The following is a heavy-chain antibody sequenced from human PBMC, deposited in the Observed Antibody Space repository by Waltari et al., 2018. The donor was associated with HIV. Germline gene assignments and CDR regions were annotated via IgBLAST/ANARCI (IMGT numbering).Heavy chain of an antibody. D-gene: IGHD6-13*01. J-gene: IGHJ4*02. CDR2: INPSGGYT. CDR1: GYTFTIYY. V-gene: IGHV1-46*01. Sequence: QVQLVQSGAAVKKPGASVKVSCKASGYTFTIYYMHWVRQAPGQGLEWMGIINPSGGYTSYAQKFQGRVTMTRDTSTSTVYMELSSLRSDDAAVYYCARVAYSSSWTPPFDYWGQGTLVTVSS. CDR3: ARVAYSSSWTPPFDY.